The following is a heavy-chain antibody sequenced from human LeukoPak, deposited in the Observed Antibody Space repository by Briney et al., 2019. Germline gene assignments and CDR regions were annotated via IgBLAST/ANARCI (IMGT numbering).Heavy chain of an antibody. D-gene: IGHD3-22*01. V-gene: IGHV3-64*02. Sequence: PGGSLRLSCAASGFTFSSYSMHWVRQAPGKGLEYVSAINGNGDSTYYGDSVRGRFIISRDNSKNTLYLQMGSLRAEDMAVYYCVRVGSGYDYWGQGTLVTVSS. CDR3: VRVGSGYDY. CDR2: INGNGDST. J-gene: IGHJ4*02. CDR1: GFTFSSYS.